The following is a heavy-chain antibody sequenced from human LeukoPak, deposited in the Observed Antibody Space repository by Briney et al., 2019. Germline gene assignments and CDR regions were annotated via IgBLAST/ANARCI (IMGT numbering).Heavy chain of an antibody. CDR1: GGSISSSTFY. CDR2: IYYSGST. CDR3: AGDKPGYCSGGSCYRKDKYYYYSYMDV. D-gene: IGHD2-15*01. Sequence: KPSETLSLTCAVSGGSISSSTFYWGWIRQPPGKGLEWIGTIYYSGSTFYNPSLKSRVTVSVDTSKNQFSLKLSSVTAADTAVYYCAGDKPGYCSGGSCYRKDKYYYYSYMDVWGKGTTVTVSS. J-gene: IGHJ6*03. V-gene: IGHV4-39*07.